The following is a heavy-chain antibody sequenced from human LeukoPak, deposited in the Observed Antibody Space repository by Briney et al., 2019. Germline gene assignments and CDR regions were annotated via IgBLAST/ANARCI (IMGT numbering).Heavy chain of an antibody. CDR3: ARGVTGIAVAGNPNYYYSGMDV. D-gene: IGHD6-19*01. Sequence: PSETLSLTCAVYGGSFSGYYWSWIRQPPGKGLEWIGEINHSGSTNYNPSLKSRVTISVDTSKNQFSLKLSSVTAADTAVYYCARGVTGIAVAGNPNYYYSGMDVWGQGTTVTVSS. CDR1: GGSFSGYY. CDR2: INHSGST. J-gene: IGHJ6*02. V-gene: IGHV4-34*01.